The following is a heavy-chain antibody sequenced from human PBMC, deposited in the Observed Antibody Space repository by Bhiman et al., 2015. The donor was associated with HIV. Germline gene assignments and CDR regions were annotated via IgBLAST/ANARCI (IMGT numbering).Heavy chain of an antibody. CDR1: GFTFSSYG. J-gene: IGHJ4*02. CDR2: IRYDGNNK. V-gene: IGHV3-30*02. Sequence: QVQLVESGGGVVQPGGSLRLSCAASGFTFSSYGLHWVRQVPGKGLEWLTFIRYDGNNKYYADSVKGRFTISRDNSKNTLYLQVTSLRDEDTAVYYCAKELWSGYYVLDFWGQGTLVTVSS. CDR3: AKELWSGYYVLDF. D-gene: IGHD3-3*01.